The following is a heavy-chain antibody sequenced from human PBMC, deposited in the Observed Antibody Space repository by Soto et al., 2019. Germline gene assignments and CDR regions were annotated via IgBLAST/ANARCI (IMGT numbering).Heavy chain of an antibody. V-gene: IGHV3-21*01. J-gene: IGHJ4*02. D-gene: IGHD3-22*01. Sequence: GALRLSCAASGFTFSSYSMNWVRQAPGKGLEWVSSISSSSSYIYYADSVKGRFTISRDNAKNSLYLQMNSLRAEDTAVYFCARYYDSSAYYPFDYWGQGTLVTVSS. CDR1: GFTFSSYS. CDR2: ISSSSSYI. CDR3: ARYYDSSAYYPFDY.